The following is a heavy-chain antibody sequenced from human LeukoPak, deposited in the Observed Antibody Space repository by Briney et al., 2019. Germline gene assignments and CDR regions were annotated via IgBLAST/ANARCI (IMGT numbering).Heavy chain of an antibody. V-gene: IGHV3-43*02. CDR1: GFTFVAYA. CDR3: AHIAVSGSIDY. Sequence: GGSLRLSCAASGFTFVAYAMHWVRQAPGKGLEWVSLISGDGGSTYYGDSVKGRFTISRDNSKNSLYLQMNSLRTEDTALYYCAHIAVSGSIDYWGQGTLVTVSS. J-gene: IGHJ4*02. D-gene: IGHD6-19*01. CDR2: ISGDGGST.